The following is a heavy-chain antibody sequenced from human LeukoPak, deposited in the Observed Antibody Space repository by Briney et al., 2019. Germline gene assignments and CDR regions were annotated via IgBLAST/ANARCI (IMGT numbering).Heavy chain of an antibody. CDR1: GFTFSSYS. V-gene: IGHV3-21*01. CDR2: ISSSSSYI. CDR3: ARDSSGIAVAGTEDYFDY. Sequence: GRSLRLSCAASGFTFSSYSMNWVRQAPGKGLEGVSSISSSSSYIYYADSVKGRFTISRDNAKNSLYLQMNSLRAEDTAVYYCARDSSGIAVAGTEDYFDYWGQGTLVTVSS. J-gene: IGHJ4*02. D-gene: IGHD6-19*01.